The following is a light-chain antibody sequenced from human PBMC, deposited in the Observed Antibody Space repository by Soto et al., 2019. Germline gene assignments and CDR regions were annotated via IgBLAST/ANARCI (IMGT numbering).Light chain of an antibody. CDR3: SSYSGSDTYVL. CDR2: EVG. Sequence: QSALTQPASVSESPGQSITISCTGTSSDVGRYDYVSWYQQHPGTAPKLIIFEVGLRPSGISNRFSGSKSGNTASLTISGLQPEDEANYYCSSYSGSDTYVLFGGGTQLTVL. J-gene: IGLJ2*01. V-gene: IGLV2-14*01. CDR1: SSDVGRYDY.